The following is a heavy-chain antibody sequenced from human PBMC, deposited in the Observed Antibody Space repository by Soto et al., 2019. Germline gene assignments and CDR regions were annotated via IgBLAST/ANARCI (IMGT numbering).Heavy chain of an antibody. CDR3: ARGRIVVVPAAIRGWDYYYGMDV. Sequence: ASVKVSCKASGYTLTSYYMHWVRQAPGQGLEWVGIINPSGGSTSYAQKFQGRVTMTRDTSTSTVYMELSSLRSEDTAVYYCARGRIVVVPAAIRGWDYYYGMDVWGQGTTVTVSS. CDR2: INPSGGST. J-gene: IGHJ6*02. D-gene: IGHD2-2*01. CDR1: GYTLTSYY. V-gene: IGHV1-46*01.